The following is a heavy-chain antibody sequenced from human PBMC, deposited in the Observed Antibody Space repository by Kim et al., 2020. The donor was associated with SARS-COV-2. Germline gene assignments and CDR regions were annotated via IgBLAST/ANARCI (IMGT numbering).Heavy chain of an antibody. Sequence: YNADAVKGRFTIARDNAKNSLYLQMNGLRAEDTAVYYCASTGPDSGSYPHWGQGTLVTVSS. J-gene: IGHJ4*02. CDR3: ASTGPDSGSYPH. V-gene: IGHV3-21*01. D-gene: IGHD3-10*01.